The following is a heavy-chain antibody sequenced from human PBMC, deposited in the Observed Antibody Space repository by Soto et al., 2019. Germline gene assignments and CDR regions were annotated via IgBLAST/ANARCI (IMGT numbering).Heavy chain of an antibody. D-gene: IGHD4-4*01. V-gene: IGHV5-10-1*01. Sequence: GESLKISCKGSGYSFTSYWISWVRQIPGEGLEGMGRIDPSDSYTNYSPSFQGHVTISADKSISTAYLQWSSLKASDTAMYYCATTVTGIRLLVYGMDVWGQGTTVTVFS. J-gene: IGHJ6*02. CDR3: ATTVTGIRLLVYGMDV. CDR1: GYSFTSYW. CDR2: IDPSDSYT.